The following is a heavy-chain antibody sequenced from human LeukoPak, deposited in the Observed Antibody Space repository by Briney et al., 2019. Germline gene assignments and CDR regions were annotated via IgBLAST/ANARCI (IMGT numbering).Heavy chain of an antibody. CDR1: GFTFSSKTYW. V-gene: IGHV3-74*01. CDR3: ARHTTDRPNLIDH. CDR2: INYDGTST. D-gene: IGHD6-6*01. Sequence: GGSLRLSCAASGFTFSSKTYWMHWVRQAPGKGLVWVSRINYDGTSTNYSDSGKGRFTISRDNARDTLYLQMNSRRAEDTALYYCARHTTDRPNLIDHWGQGTLVTVSS. J-gene: IGHJ4*02.